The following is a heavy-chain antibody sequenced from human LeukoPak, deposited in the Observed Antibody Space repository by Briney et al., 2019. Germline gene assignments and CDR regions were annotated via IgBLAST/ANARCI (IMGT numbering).Heavy chain of an antibody. CDR3: ATDRGWRTSGYYLYYFEY. V-gene: IGHV3-7*01. CDR1: GFIFTNYF. D-gene: IGHD3-3*01. CDR2: IKHDGSEK. Sequence: PGRSLRLSCAASGFIFTNYFMSWVRQAPGKGLEWVASIKHDGSEKYYVDSVRGRFTISRDNTMNSLYLQMSSLRAEDTAVYYCATDRGWRTSGYYLYYFEYWGQGTLVTYSS. J-gene: IGHJ4*02.